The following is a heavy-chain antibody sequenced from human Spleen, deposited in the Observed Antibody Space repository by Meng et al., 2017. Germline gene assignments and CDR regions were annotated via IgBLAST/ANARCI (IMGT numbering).Heavy chain of an antibody. CDR3: ARGDQMAFTFDY. Sequence: GESLKISCAASGFTFSSYNMHWVRQTPGEGLVWVSRINTDASITTYADSVKGRFTISRDDAKNTVYLQMNSLRAEDTAVYYCARGDQMAFTFDYWGQGTLVTVSS. V-gene: IGHV3-74*03. D-gene: IGHD5-24*01. J-gene: IGHJ4*02. CDR1: GFTFSSYN. CDR2: INTDASIT.